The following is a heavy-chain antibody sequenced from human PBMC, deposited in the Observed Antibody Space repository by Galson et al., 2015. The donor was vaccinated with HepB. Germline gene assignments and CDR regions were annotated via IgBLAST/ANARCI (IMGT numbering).Heavy chain of an antibody. J-gene: IGHJ1*01. V-gene: IGHV3-15*07. Sequence: SLRLSCAASGFTFTNAWMNWVRQAPGTGLEWVGRIKTKSAGGTTDYAAPVKGRFTISRDDSKTTLYLQMDSLKTEDTAMYYCTTDSPLYNGSLFGHWGQGTLVTVSS. CDR3: TTDSPLYNGSLFGH. CDR1: GFTFTNAW. CDR2: IKTKSAGGTT. D-gene: IGHD6-13*01.